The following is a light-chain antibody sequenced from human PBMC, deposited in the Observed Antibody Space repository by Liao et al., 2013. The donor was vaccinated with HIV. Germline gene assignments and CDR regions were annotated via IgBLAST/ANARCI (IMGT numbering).Light chain of an antibody. CDR2: KDN. V-gene: IGLV3-25*03. CDR3: QSTDSSGAYV. CDR1: ALSKQY. Sequence: SYELTQPPSVSVSPGQTARITCSGDALSKQYTYWYQQKPGQAPVVVIYKDNERPSGIPERFSGSSSGTTATLTIGGVQAEDEAAYYCQSTDSSGAYVFGGGTKLTVL. J-gene: IGLJ3*02.